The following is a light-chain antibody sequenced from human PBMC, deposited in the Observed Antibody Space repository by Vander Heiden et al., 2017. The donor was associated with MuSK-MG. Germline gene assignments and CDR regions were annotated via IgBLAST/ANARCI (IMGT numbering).Light chain of an antibody. CDR3: CSYAGSYTWV. CDR1: SSDVGGYNY. V-gene: IGLV2-11*01. CDR2: DVR. J-gene: IGLJ3*02. Sequence: QSALTHPRSVSGSPAQSVTISCTGTSSDVGGYNYVSWYQQYPGKAPKLMIYDVRKRPSGVPDRFSGSKSGNTASLTISGLQAEDEADYYCCSYAGSYTWVFGGGTKLTVL.